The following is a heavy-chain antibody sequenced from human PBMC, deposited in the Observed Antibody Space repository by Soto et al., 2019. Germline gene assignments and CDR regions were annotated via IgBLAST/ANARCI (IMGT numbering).Heavy chain of an antibody. D-gene: IGHD4-4*01. V-gene: IGHV3-23*01. CDR1: GVIVTTYT. J-gene: IGHJ5*02. CDR2: IRGTSETT. CDR3: AKDHSNFGLGP. Sequence: HPGGSLRLSCAASGVIVTTYTWNWVWVRQAPGKGLEWVSGIRGTSETTYYADSVEGRFSISRDTSRNTLYLQLNSLRVEDTAIYYCAKDHSNFGLGPWGQGTLVTVSS.